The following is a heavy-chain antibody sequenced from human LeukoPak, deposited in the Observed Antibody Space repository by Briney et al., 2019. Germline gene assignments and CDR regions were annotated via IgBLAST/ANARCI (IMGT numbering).Heavy chain of an antibody. CDR3: ATFVPDSESSEYYIHAFHI. Sequence: ASVTVSRKASGYTFTGYYMHWVRQAPGQGLEWMGWINPNSGGTNYAQKFQGRVTMTRDTSISTAYMELSNLRTEDTAVYYCATFVPDSESSEYYIHAFHIWGRGTTVSVS. CDR2: INPNSGGT. CDR1: GYTFTGYY. J-gene: IGHJ3*02. D-gene: IGHD3-22*01. V-gene: IGHV1-2*02.